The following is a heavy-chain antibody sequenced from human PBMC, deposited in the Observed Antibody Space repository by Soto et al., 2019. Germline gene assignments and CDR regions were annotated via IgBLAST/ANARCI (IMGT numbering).Heavy chain of an antibody. CDR3: STNLWGEVTAYSFDF. D-gene: IGHD2-21*02. CDR1: GLTFSDAW. J-gene: IGHJ3*01. V-gene: IGHV3-15*01. CDR2: IKSKTDGGTT. Sequence: NPGGSLRLSCAASGLTFSDAWMSWVRQAPGKGLEWVGHIKSKTDGGTTDYAAPVKGRFTISRDDSKNTLFLQMNSLKTEDTAVYYCSTNLWGEVTAYSFDFWGQGTMVTVSS.